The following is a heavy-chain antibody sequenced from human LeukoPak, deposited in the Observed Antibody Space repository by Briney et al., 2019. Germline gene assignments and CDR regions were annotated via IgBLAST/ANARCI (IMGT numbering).Heavy chain of an antibody. V-gene: IGHV3-7*01. J-gene: IGHJ4*02. CDR2: IKHDGSEK. CDR3: ARALSHCLDY. D-gene: IGHD3-16*01. Sequence: PGGSLRLSCVVSGFNFSNYWMNWVRQAPGKGLEWVANIKHDGSEKYYVDSVKGRFSISRDNAKESLYLQMNSLRAEDTAVYYCARALSHCLDYWGQGTLVTVSS. CDR1: GFNFSNYW.